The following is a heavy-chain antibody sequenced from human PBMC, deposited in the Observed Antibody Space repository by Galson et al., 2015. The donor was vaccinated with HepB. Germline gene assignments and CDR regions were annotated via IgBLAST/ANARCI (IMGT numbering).Heavy chain of an antibody. D-gene: IGHD2-2*03. J-gene: IGHJ4*02. Sequence: SVKVSCKASGYTFTSYDINWVRQATGQGLEWMGWMNPNSGNTGYAQKFQGRVTMTRNTSISTAYMELSSLRSEDTAVYYCARGKKTRGYCSSTSCGKDSSGYYGVDYWGQGTLVTVSS. CDR2: MNPNSGNT. CDR3: ARGKKTRGYCSSTSCGKDSSGYYGVDY. CDR1: GYTFTSYD. V-gene: IGHV1-8*01.